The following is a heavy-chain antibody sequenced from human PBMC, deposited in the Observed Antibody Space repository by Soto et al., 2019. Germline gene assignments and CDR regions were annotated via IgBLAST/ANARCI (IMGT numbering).Heavy chain of an antibody. CDR1: GFTFSSYA. Sequence: EVQLLESGGGLVQPGGSLRLSCAASGFTFSSYAMSWVRQAPGKGLEWVSAISGSGGSTYYADSVKGRFTISRDNSKNTLYLQMNSLRAEDTAAYYCAKSEQLVPYFDYWGQGTLVTVSS. V-gene: IGHV3-23*01. J-gene: IGHJ4*02. CDR3: AKSEQLVPYFDY. CDR2: ISGSGGST. D-gene: IGHD6-6*01.